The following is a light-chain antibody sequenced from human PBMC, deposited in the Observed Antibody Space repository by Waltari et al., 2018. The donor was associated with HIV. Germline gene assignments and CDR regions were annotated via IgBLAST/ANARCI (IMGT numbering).Light chain of an antibody. CDR1: KLGDNY. J-gene: IGLJ2*01. V-gene: IGLV3-1*01. Sequence: SYQLTQPPSVSVSPGLTASVTCSGVKLGDNYVCCYQQKPCRSTVLVLFQDTKRPSGSPERFSGSNSGNTATLTISGTQAVDEADYFCQAWDNSTAVFGGGTQLTVL. CDR2: QDT. CDR3: QAWDNSTAV.